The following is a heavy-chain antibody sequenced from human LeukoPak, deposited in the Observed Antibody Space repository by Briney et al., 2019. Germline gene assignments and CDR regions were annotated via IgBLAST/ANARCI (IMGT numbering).Heavy chain of an antibody. V-gene: IGHV1-18*01. J-gene: IGHJ6*02. CDR1: GGTFSSYA. CDR2: ISAYNGNT. Sequence: GSSVKVSCKASGGTFSSYAISWVRQAPGQGFEWMGWISAYNGNTNYAQKLQGRVTMTTDTSTSTAYMELRSLRSDDTAVYYCARDPQAAQLGHYYYGMDVWGQGTTVTVSS. D-gene: IGHD6-6*01. CDR3: ARDPQAAQLGHYYYGMDV.